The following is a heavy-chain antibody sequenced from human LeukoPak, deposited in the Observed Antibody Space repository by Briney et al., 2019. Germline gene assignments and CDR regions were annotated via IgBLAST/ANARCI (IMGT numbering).Heavy chain of an antibody. J-gene: IGHJ6*03. Sequence: GGSLRLSCAASGFTFSSYWLSWVRQAPGKRLEWVSLISWDGGSTYYADSVKGRFTISRDNSKNSLSLQMNSLRVEDTALYYCARGGISIFGVVIYMDVWGKGTTVTVSS. D-gene: IGHD3-3*01. CDR3: ARGGISIFGVVIYMDV. CDR1: GFTFSSYW. CDR2: ISWDGGST. V-gene: IGHV3-43*01.